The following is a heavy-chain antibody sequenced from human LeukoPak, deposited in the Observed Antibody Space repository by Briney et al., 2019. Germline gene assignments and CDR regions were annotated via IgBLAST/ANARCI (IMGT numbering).Heavy chain of an antibody. V-gene: IGHV1-2*02. Sequence: ASVKVSCKASGYTFTGDYMHWVRQAPGQGLEWMGWINPNSGGTNYAQKFQGRVTMTRDTSISTAYMELSRLRSDDTAVYYCARPVAGDGTAAAQFEYWGQGTLVTVSS. D-gene: IGHD6-13*01. CDR3: ARPVAGDGTAAAQFEY. CDR1: GYTFTGDY. CDR2: INPNSGGT. J-gene: IGHJ4*02.